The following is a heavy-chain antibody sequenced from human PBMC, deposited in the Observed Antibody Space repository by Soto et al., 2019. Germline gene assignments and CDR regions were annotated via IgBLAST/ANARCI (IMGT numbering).Heavy chain of an antibody. CDR3: AREYYSASSFDS. D-gene: IGHD3-22*01. CDR1: GIIFSNYA. Sequence: GGSLILSYATSGIIFSNYALCWVRQARGKVLEWGSCISGSGGETYDENSVKGRFTIAGDNSKNTLYLQMNSLRAEDTAIYYCAREYYSASSFDSWGQGTLVTV. V-gene: IGHV3-23*01. CDR2: ISGSGGET. J-gene: IGHJ4*02.